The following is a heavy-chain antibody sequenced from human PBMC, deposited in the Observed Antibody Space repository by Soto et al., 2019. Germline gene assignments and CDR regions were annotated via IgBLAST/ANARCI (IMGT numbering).Heavy chain of an antibody. Sequence: QVQLQESGPGLVKPSQTLSLTCSVSGASISDGNYYWTWIRQSPARGLEWIGYVYYSGSTYYNPSLHSRVTVSADTANNFYSLKLNSVTVAATAVYFCARGRFFDFWGQGILVTVSS. V-gene: IGHV4-30-4*01. J-gene: IGHJ5*01. CDR1: GASISDGNYY. CDR2: VYYSGST. CDR3: ARGRFFDF. D-gene: IGHD3-3*01.